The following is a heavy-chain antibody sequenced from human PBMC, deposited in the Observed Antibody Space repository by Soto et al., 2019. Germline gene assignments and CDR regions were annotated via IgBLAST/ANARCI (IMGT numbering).Heavy chain of an antibody. CDR2: ISADNGNT. J-gene: IGHJ4*02. D-gene: IGHD3-22*01. CDR1: GYTFSSYG. V-gene: IGHV1-18*01. CDR3: ARDAPGSGWLSDY. Sequence: GASVKVSCKASGYTFSSYGITWVRQAPGQGLEWMGWISADNGNTKYAQKLQGRLTMITDTSTRTAYMELRSLRSDDTAVYCCARDAPGSGWLSDYWGRGTLVTVSS.